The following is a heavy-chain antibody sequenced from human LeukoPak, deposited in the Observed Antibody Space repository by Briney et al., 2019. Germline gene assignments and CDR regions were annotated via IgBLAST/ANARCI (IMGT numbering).Heavy chain of an antibody. J-gene: IGHJ6*03. CDR3: ARAGPKSRYYMDV. CDR2: IFYSGST. CDR1: GGSISTYN. Sequence: SETLSLTCTVSGGSISTYNWSWIRQPPGKGLEWIGYIFYSGSTNYKPSLRSRVTISVDTSKNQFSLKLNSVTAADTAVYYCARAGPKSRYYMDVWGKGTTVTVSS. V-gene: IGHV4-59*01.